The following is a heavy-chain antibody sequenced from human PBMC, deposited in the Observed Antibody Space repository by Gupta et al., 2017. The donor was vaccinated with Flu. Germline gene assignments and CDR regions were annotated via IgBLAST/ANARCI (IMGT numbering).Heavy chain of an antibody. D-gene: IGHD3-16*01. CDR1: GFSFSYAW. J-gene: IGHJ3*02. V-gene: IGHV3-15*01. CDR2: LKSETDGGTT. Sequence: EVQLVESGGGLVKPGGSLRLSCAASGFSFSYAWMNWVRQAPGKGLEWVGRLKSETDGGTTDYAAPVKGRFTISRDDSKNTLFLQMNSLTTEDTAVYYCSTDSSGGIAFDIWGQGAMVTVSA. CDR3: STDSSGGIAFDI.